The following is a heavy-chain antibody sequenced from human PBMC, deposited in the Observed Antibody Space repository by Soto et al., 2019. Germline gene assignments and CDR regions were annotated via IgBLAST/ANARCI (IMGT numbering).Heavy chain of an antibody. CDR2: ISYDGSNK. V-gene: IGHV3-30*18. J-gene: IGHJ5*02. CDR3: AKEYDWFDP. CDR1: GFTFSSYG. Sequence: PGGSLRLSCAASGFTFSSYGMHWVRQAPGKGLEWVAVISYDGSNKYYADSVKGRFTISRDNSKNTLYLQMNSLRAEDTAVYYCAKEYDWFDPWGKGTLVTVSS.